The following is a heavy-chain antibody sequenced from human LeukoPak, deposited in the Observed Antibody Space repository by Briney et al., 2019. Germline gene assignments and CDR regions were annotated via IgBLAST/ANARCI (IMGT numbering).Heavy chain of an antibody. CDR1: GFTFNNYA. D-gene: IGHD3-9*01. Sequence: GGSLRLSCAASGFTFNNYAMNWVRQAPGKGLEWVSAISDHGGYTYYADSVKGRFTISRDNSKNTLFLQMNSLRVEDTAVYYCAKGLYFDWWSYFDYWGQGVLVTVSS. J-gene: IGHJ4*02. CDR2: ISDHGGYT. V-gene: IGHV3-23*01. CDR3: AKGLYFDWWSYFDY.